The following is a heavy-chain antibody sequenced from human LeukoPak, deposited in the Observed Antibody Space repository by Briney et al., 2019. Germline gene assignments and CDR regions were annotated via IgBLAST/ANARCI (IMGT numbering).Heavy chain of an antibody. CDR3: ATGLGECGTSCYSV. J-gene: IGHJ4*02. D-gene: IGHD2-2*01. V-gene: IGHV1-69-2*01. CDR1: GYTFTDYY. Sequence: GATVKISCKVSGYTFTDYYMHWVQQAPGKGLEWIGRVDPEDGETIYAEKFQGRVTITADTSTDTAYMELSSLRSEDTAVYYCATGLGECGTSCYSVWGQGTLVTVSS. CDR2: VDPEDGET.